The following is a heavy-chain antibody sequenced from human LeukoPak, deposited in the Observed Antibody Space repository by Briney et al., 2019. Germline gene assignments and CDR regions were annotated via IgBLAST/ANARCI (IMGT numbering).Heavy chain of an antibody. CDR2: INPDGSTE. J-gene: IGHJ3*02. D-gene: IGHD2-15*01. V-gene: IGHV3-7*01. CDR3: ATEPGIGYAFDI. Sequence: PGGPLRLSCVASGITIRNYWMSWVRQAPGKGLEWVANINPDGSTENYVPSVKGRFTLSRDNARNSLSLQMNSLRAEDTAVYYCATEPGIGYAFDIWGRGTMVTVSS. CDR1: GITIRNYW.